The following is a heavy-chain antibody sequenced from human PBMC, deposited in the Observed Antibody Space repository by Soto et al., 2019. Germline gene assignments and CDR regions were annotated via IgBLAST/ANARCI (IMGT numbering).Heavy chain of an antibody. D-gene: IGHD6-13*01. CDR1: GGTFSSYT. CDR2: IIPFLGIA. CDR3: ARDKVGGSIAAAGVYFDY. J-gene: IGHJ4*02. V-gene: IGHV1-69*08. Sequence: QVQLVQSGAEVKKPGSSVKVSCKASGGTFSSYTISWVRQAPGQGLEWMGRIIPFLGIANYAQKFQGRVTITADNATSTAYMELSSLRAEDTAVYYCARDKVGGSIAAAGVYFDYCGQGTLVTVS.